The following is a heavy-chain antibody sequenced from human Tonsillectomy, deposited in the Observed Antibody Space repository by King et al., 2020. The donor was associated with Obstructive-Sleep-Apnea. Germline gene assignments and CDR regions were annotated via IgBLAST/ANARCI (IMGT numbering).Heavy chain of an antibody. CDR2: ISYDGSNK. J-gene: IGHJ4*02. D-gene: IGHD3-22*01. Sequence: VQLVESGGGVVQPGRSLRLSCAASGFTFSSYGMHWVRQAPGKGLEWVAVISYDGSNKYYADSVKGRFTISRDNSKNTLYLQMNSLRAEDTAEYYCAKDRYYDSSGYYIYFDYWGQGTLVTVSS. V-gene: IGHV3-30*18. CDR3: AKDRYYDSSGYYIYFDY. CDR1: GFTFSSYG.